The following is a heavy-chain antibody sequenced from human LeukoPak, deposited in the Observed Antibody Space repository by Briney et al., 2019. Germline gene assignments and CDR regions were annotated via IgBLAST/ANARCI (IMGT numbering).Heavy chain of an antibody. CDR3: ARHRANRDSSSSYAFDI. CDR2: IYYSGST. J-gene: IGHJ3*02. CDR1: GGSISSYY. V-gene: IGHV4-59*08. D-gene: IGHD6-6*01. Sequence: PSETLSLTCTVSGGSISSYYWSWIRQPPGKGLEWIGYIYYSGSTNYNPSLKSRVTISVDTSKNQFSLKLSSVTAADTAVYYCARHRANRDSSSSYAFDIWGQGTMVTVSS.